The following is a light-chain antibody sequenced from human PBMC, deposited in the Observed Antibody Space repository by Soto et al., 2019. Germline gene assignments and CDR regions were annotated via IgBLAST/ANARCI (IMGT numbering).Light chain of an antibody. Sequence: DIQMTQSPSSLSASVGDRVTITCRASQSISSWLAWYQQKPGKAPELLIYKASSLESGVPSRFSGSGSGTGFTLTISRLEPEDFAVYYCQQYGSSPPTTFGQGTKVDI. J-gene: IGKJ1*01. CDR1: QSISSW. CDR3: QQYGSSPPTT. CDR2: KAS. V-gene: IGKV1-5*03.